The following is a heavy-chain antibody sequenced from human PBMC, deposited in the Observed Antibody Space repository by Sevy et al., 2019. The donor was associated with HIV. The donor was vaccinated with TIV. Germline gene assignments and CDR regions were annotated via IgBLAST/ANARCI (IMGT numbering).Heavy chain of an antibody. CDR1: GFTFSGSA. J-gene: IGHJ4*02. CDR3: TCTYHNHSSGYQGGYYFDY. D-gene: IGHD3-22*01. Sequence: GGSLRLSCAASGFTFSGSAIDWVRQASGKGLEWVARIRRKANTYATSYAESVKGRFTISRDDSKNTAYLQMNSLKSEDTAFYYCTCTYHNHSSGYQGGYYFDYWGQGTLVTVSS. CDR2: IRRKANTYAT. V-gene: IGHV3-73*01.